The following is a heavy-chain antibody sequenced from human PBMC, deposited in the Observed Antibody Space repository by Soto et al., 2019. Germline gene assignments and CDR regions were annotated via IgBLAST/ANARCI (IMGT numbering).Heavy chain of an antibody. V-gene: IGHV3-23*01. CDR1: GFTFSNNA. J-gene: IGHJ4*02. CDR2: IRGSGDNT. D-gene: IGHD1-26*01. Sequence: EVQLSESGGGLLQPGGSLRLSCAASGFTFSNNAISWVRQAPGKGLEWVSSIRGSGDNTYYADSVKSRFTISRDNSKNTLYLQMDGLRAEDTAVYYCAKLVGDLGYWGQGTLVTVSS. CDR3: AKLVGDLGY.